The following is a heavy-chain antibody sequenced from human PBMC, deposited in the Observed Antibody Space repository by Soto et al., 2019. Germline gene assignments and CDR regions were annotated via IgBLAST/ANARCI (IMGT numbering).Heavy chain of an antibody. CDR3: ARGELLLRRYYYGMDV. D-gene: IGHD3-22*01. Sequence: SVKVSCKASGGTFSSYAISWVRQAPGQGLEWMGGIIPIFGTANYAQKFQGRVTITADESTSTAYMELSSLRSEDTAVYYCARGELLLRRYYYGMDVWGQGTTVTVSS. V-gene: IGHV1-69*13. CDR2: IIPIFGTA. J-gene: IGHJ6*02. CDR1: GGTFSSYA.